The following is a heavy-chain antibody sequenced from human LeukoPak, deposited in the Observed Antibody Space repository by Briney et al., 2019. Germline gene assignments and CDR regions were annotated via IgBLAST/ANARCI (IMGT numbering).Heavy chain of an antibody. CDR3: ARVRWVATEYHLDY. D-gene: IGHD2-2*01. Sequence: PSETLSLTCTVSGGSISNYYWSWIRQPAGKGLEWIGRISASGSTNYNPSLKSRVTVSVDTSKNQFSLKLSSVTAADTAVYYCARVRWVATEYHLDYWGQGTLVTVSS. CDR2: ISASGST. J-gene: IGHJ4*02. CDR1: GGSISNYY. V-gene: IGHV4-4*07.